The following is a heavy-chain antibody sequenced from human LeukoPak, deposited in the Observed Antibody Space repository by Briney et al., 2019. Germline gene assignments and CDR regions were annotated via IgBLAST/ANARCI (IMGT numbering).Heavy chain of an antibody. Sequence: SVKVSCKASGGTFISYAISWVRQAPGQGLEWMGGIIPIFGTANYAQKFQGRVTITADESTSTAYMELSSLRSEDTAVYYCARRRSGSYYFDYWGQGTLVTVSS. V-gene: IGHV1-69*13. D-gene: IGHD1-26*01. CDR2: IIPIFGTA. CDR1: GGTFISYA. J-gene: IGHJ4*02. CDR3: ARRRSGSYYFDY.